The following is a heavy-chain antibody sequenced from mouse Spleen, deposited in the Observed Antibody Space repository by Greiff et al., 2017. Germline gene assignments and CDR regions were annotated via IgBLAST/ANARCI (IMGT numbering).Heavy chain of an antibody. Sequence: VQLQQSGAELVRPGASVTLSCKASGYTFTDYEMHWVKQTPVHGLEWIGAIDPETGGTAYNQKFKGKAILTADKSSSTAYMELRSLTSEDSAVYYCTRRQLTGTSFDYWGQGTTLTVSS. CDR3: TRRQLTGTSFDY. J-gene: IGHJ2*01. CDR1: GYTFTDYE. V-gene: IGHV1-15*01. D-gene: IGHD4-1*01. CDR2: IDPETGGT.